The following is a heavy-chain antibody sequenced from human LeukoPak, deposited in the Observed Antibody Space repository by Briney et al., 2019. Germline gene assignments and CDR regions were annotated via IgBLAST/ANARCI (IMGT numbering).Heavy chain of an antibody. D-gene: IGHD3-22*01. Sequence: ASVKVSRKASGYTFTGYYMLWVRQAPGQGLEWMGRINPNSGGTNYAQKFQGRVTMTRDTSISTAYMELSRLRSDDTAVYYCARAGLYYYDSSGEAFDIWGQGTMVTVSS. V-gene: IGHV1-2*06. CDR2: INPNSGGT. CDR3: ARAGLYYYDSSGEAFDI. CDR1: GYTFTGYY. J-gene: IGHJ3*02.